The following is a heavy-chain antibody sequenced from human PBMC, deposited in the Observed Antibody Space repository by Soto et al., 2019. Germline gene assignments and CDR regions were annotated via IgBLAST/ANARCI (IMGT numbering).Heavy chain of an antibody. Sequence: SETLSLTCTVSGGSISTNDYYWSWIRQPPGKGLEWVGYIYYIGSTYYNPSLNSRVSISLDTSRNQISLRLSSVTAADTAVYYCASGHGSSTYYSAPVDYWGQGILVTVSS. D-gene: IGHD3-10*01. CDR3: ASGHGSSTYYSAPVDY. CDR1: GGSISTNDYY. J-gene: IGHJ4*02. CDR2: IYYIGST. V-gene: IGHV4-30-4*01.